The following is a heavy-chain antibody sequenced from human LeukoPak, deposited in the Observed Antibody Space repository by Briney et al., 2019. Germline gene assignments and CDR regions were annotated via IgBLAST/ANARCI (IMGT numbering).Heavy chain of an antibody. CDR1: GFTVSSNY. Sequence: GGSLRLSCAASGFTVSSNYMSWVRQAPGKGLEWVSVIYSGGSTYYADSVKGRFTISRDNSKDTLYLQMNSLRAEDTAVYYCARESSGWVDYWGQGTLVTVSS. CDR3: ARESSGWVDY. J-gene: IGHJ4*02. CDR2: IYSGGST. D-gene: IGHD6-19*01. V-gene: IGHV3-66*01.